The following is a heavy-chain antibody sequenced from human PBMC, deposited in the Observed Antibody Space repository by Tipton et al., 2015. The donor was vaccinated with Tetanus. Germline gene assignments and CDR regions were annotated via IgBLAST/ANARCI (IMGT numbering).Heavy chain of an antibody. Sequence: TLSLTCTVSDESISSSSYYWSWIRQPPGKGLEWIGYIYYSGSTNYNPSLKSRVTISVDTSKNQFSLKLSSVTAADTAVYYCARGTGDYWGQGTLVTVSS. D-gene: IGHD1-14*01. CDR1: DESISSSSYY. V-gene: IGHV4-61*01. CDR2: IYYSGST. J-gene: IGHJ4*02. CDR3: ARGTGDY.